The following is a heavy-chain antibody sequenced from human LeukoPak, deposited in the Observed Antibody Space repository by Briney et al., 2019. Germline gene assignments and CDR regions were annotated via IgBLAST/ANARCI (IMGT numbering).Heavy chain of an antibody. CDR3: ANGVGSSWYFYGY. CDR2: IYYSGST. CDR1: GGSISSYY. Sequence: SETLSLTCTVSGGSISSYYWSWIRQPPGKGLEWIGYIYYSGSTNYNPSLKSRVTISVDTSKNQFSLKLSSVTAADTAVYYCANGVGSSWYFYGYWGQGTLVTVSS. V-gene: IGHV4-59*12. D-gene: IGHD6-13*01. J-gene: IGHJ4*02.